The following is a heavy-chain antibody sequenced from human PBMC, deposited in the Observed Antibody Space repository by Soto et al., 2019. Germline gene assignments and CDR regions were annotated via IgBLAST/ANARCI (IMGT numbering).Heavy chain of an antibody. CDR1: GFSFTSGW. J-gene: IGHJ4*02. CDR3: TTGRGGSAYVPGAY. Sequence: EVQLVESGGGLVKPGGSLRLSCAASGFSFTSGWMNWVRQIPGKGLEWVGRIKTNIDGGATDYSAPVKGRFTISRDDSKDTVYLQMNSLKTEDTAVYYCTTGRGGSAYVPGAYWGQGALVTVSS. D-gene: IGHD5-12*01. V-gene: IGHV3-15*07. CDR2: IKTNIDGGAT.